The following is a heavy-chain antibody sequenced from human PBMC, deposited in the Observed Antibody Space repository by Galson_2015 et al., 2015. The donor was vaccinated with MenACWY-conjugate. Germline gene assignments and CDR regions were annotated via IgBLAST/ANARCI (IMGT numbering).Heavy chain of an antibody. D-gene: IGHD3-10*01. CDR1: GLTVSSNY. CDR2: IYSGGNT. V-gene: IGHV3-53*01. CDR3: ARDRRFSSRGVVTSSRMDV. Sequence: SLRLSCAASGLTVSSNYMSWVRQAPGKGLEWVSIIYSGGNTYYADSVKGRFTISRDNSKNTLYLQMNSLRAEDTAVYYCARDRRFSSRGVVTSSRMDVGGQGTTVTVSS. J-gene: IGHJ6*02.